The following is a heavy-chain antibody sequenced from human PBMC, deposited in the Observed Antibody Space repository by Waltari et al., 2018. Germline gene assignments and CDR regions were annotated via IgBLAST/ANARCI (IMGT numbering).Heavy chain of an antibody. CDR2: FYYTGST. V-gene: IGHV4-30-4*08. CDR3: ARDDYGDYSGRFFQH. D-gene: IGHD4-17*01. J-gene: IGHJ1*01. Sequence: QAQLQESGPGLVKPSQTLSLSCHVSVDSITSGDYYWSWIRQPPGKGLEWIGNFYYTGSTYYNPSLESRVSISVDTSNKQFSLKLRSVTAADTAIYFCARDDYGDYSGRFFQHWGQGALVTVSS. CDR1: VDSITSGDYY.